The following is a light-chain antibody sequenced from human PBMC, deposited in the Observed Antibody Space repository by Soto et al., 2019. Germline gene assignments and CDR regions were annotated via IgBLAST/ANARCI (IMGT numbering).Light chain of an antibody. J-gene: IGKJ5*01. CDR2: SAS. Sequence: DIPMTQSPSSLSASVGDRVTITCRARQDISVYLASYQQKPGKVPKLLIYSASTLHSGVPSRFSGSGSGTDFTLTISSLEPEDVATDFCQKFDTAPLTFGQGTRLEIK. CDR3: QKFDTAPLT. CDR1: QDISVY. V-gene: IGKV1-27*01.